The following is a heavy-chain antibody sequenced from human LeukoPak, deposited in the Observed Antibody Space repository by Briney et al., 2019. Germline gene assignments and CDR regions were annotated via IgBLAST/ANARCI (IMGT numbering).Heavy chain of an antibody. CDR3: ARSITMIVVVGLPDY. Sequence: ASVKVSCKASGYTFTGYYMHWVRQAPGQGLEWMGWINPNSGGTNYAQKFQGRVTMTRDTSISTAYMELSRLRSDDTAVYYCARSITMIVVVGLPDYWGQGTLVTVSS. CDR2: INPNSGGT. CDR1: GYTFTGYY. J-gene: IGHJ4*02. D-gene: IGHD3-22*01. V-gene: IGHV1-2*02.